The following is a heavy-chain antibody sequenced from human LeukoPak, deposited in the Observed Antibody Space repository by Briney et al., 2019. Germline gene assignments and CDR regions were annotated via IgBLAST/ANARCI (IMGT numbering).Heavy chain of an antibody. CDR3: ARGRYEQWLDPGSFDY. Sequence: GSLRLSCAASGFTFSSYAMSWVRQPPGKGLEWIGEINHSGSTNYNPSLKSRVTISVDTSKNQFSLKLSSVTAADTAVYYCARGRYEQWLDPGSFDYWGQGTLVTVSS. J-gene: IGHJ4*02. CDR2: INHSGST. V-gene: IGHV4-34*01. D-gene: IGHD6-19*01. CDR1: GFTFSSYA.